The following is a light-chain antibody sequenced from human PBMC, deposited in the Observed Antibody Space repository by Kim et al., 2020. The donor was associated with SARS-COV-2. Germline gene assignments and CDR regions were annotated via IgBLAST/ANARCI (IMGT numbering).Light chain of an antibody. CDR1: PSNIGNNY. CDR3: GTWDSSLSVWV. Sequence: GQKVTISCSGSPSNIGNNYVSWYQHLPGTAPRLLIYDNNKRPSGIPDRFSGSKSGTSATLGITGLQTGDEADYYCGTWDSSLSVWVFGGGTKLTVL. J-gene: IGLJ3*02. V-gene: IGLV1-51*01. CDR2: DNN.